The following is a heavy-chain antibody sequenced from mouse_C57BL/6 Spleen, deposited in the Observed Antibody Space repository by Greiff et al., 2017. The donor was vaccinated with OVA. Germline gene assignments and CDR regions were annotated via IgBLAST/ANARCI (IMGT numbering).Heavy chain of an antibody. Sequence: VQLQQPGAELVMPGASVKLSCKASGYTFTSYWMHWVKQRPGQGLEWIGEIDPSDSYTNYNQKFKGKSTLTVDKSSSTAYMQLSSLTSEDSAVYYCARRGSSGYLSYAMDYWGQGTSVTVS. D-gene: IGHD3-2*02. CDR2: IDPSDSYT. CDR1: GYTFTSYW. V-gene: IGHV1-69*01. J-gene: IGHJ4*01. CDR3: ARRGSSGYLSYAMDY.